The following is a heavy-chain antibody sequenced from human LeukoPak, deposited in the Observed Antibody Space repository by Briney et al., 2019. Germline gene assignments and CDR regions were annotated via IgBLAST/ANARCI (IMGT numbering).Heavy chain of an antibody. CDR3: TTQYYYDSSGYYLFDY. CDR1: GFTFSNAW. Sequence: GGSLRLTCAASGFTFSNAWMSWVRQAPGKGLEWVGRIKSKTDGGTTDYAAPVKGRFTISRDDSKNTLYLQMNSLKTEDTAVYYCTTQYYYDSSGYYLFDYWGQGTLVTVSS. CDR2: IKSKTDGGTT. D-gene: IGHD3-22*01. J-gene: IGHJ4*02. V-gene: IGHV3-15*01.